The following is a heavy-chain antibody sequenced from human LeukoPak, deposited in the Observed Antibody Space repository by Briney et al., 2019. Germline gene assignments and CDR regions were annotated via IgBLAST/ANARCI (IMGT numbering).Heavy chain of an antibody. CDR1: GGSISSYY. J-gene: IGHJ3*02. V-gene: IGHV4-59*12. CDR3: ARGGDYYDSSGYYSNDAFDI. Sequence: PSETLSLTCTASGGSISSYYWSWIRQPPGKGLEWIGYIYYSGSTNYNPSLKSRVTISVDRSKNQFSLKLSSVTAADTAVYYCARGGDYYDSSGYYSNDAFDIWGQGTMVTVSS. D-gene: IGHD3-22*01. CDR2: IYYSGST.